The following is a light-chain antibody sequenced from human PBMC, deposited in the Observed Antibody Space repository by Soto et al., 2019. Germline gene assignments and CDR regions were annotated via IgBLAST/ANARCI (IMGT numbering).Light chain of an antibody. CDR2: GAS. CDR3: QQYGSSPGT. Sequence: EIVLTQSPGTLSLSPGERATLSCRASQSVSSSYLAWYQKKPGPAPRLLIYGASSRPTGIPDRFSGSGSGTDFPLTISRLDPEDYAVYYCQQYGSSPGTFGQGTKLEIK. J-gene: IGKJ2*01. V-gene: IGKV3-20*01. CDR1: QSVSSSY.